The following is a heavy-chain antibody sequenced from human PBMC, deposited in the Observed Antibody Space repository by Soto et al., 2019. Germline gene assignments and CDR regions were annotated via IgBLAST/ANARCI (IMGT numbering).Heavy chain of an antibody. CDR1: GFTFSDYW. CDR2: INSDGSST. V-gene: IGHV3-74*01. J-gene: IGHJ4*02. D-gene: IGHD6-19*01. CDR3: AKGRRDGIGWYRAYFDY. Sequence: PGGSLRLSCAASGFTFSDYWMHWVRQAPGKGLVWVSRINSDGSSTSYADSVKGRFTISRDNAKNTLYLQMNSLRADDTAVYYCAKGRRDGIGWYRAYFDYWGQGTLVTVSS.